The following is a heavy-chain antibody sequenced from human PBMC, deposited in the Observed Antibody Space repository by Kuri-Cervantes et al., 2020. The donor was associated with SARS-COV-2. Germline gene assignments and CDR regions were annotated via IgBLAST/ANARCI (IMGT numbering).Heavy chain of an antibody. CDR2: IYYSGST. J-gene: IGHJ3*02. V-gene: IGHV4-30-4*01. CDR3: ARSDNYDYVWGSYRYTQSDAFDI. CDR1: GGSISSGEHY. D-gene: IGHD3-16*02. Sequence: SETLSLTCTVSGGSISSGEHYWSWIRQPPGKGLEWIGYIYYSGSTYYNPSLKSRVTISVDTSKNQFSLKLSSVTAADTAVYYCARSDNYDYVWGSYRYTQSDAFDIWVQGTMVTVSS.